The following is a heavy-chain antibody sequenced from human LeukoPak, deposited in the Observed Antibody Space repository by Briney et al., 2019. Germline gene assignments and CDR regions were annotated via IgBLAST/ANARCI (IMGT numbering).Heavy chain of an antibody. D-gene: IGHD3-22*01. CDR1: GIAFSGYA. Sequence: GGSLRLSCAASGIAFSGYAMHWVRQAPGKGLEWVSSISSSGGRTFYADSVKGRATISRDNSKNVLYLQVNSLRAEDTAVFYCANYYYDKSGYKNWGQGTLVTVSS. CDR2: ISSSGGRT. J-gene: IGHJ4*02. CDR3: ANYYYDKSGYKN. V-gene: IGHV3-23*01.